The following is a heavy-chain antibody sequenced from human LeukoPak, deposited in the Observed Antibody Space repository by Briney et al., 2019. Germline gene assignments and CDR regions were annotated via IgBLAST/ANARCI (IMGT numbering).Heavy chain of an antibody. CDR1: GGTFSSYA. J-gene: IGHJ3*02. Sequence: ASVTVSCKASGGTFSSYAISWVRQAPGQGLEWMGGIIPIFGTANYAQKFQGRVTITADESTSTAYMELSSLRSEDTAVYYCAISRRDGYNYDAFDIWGQGTMVTVSS. CDR2: IIPIFGTA. V-gene: IGHV1-69*13. CDR3: AISRRDGYNYDAFDI. D-gene: IGHD5-24*01.